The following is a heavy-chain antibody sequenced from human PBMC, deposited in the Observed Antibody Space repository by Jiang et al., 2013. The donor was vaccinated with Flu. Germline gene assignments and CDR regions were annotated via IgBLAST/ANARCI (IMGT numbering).Heavy chain of an antibody. CDR3: ARMRRAGYSYGYYDY. Sequence: NHSGSTNYNPSLKSRVTISVDTSKNQFSLKLSSVTAADAAVYYCARMRRAGYSYGYYDYWGQGTLVTVSS. D-gene: IGHD5-18*01. V-gene: IGHV4-34*01. J-gene: IGHJ4*02. CDR2: NHSGST.